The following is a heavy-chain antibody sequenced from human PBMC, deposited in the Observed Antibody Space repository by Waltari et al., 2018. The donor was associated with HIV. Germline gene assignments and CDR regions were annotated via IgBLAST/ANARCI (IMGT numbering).Heavy chain of an antibody. V-gene: IGHV3-21*01. D-gene: IGHD3-3*01. CDR1: GFLFSTYS. CDR2: ISRNGDHI. J-gene: IGHJ2*01. Sequence: EVHLVESGGGLVKPGGSLRLSCTTSGFLFSTYSMSWVRQAPGKGLQWGSAISRNGDHIYYEDSLKGRFTISRDDARSSLYLQMDSLRAEDTAVYYCVSGVVPAPAPPFWYLDVWGRGTLVTVSS. CDR3: VSGVVPAPAPPFWYLDV.